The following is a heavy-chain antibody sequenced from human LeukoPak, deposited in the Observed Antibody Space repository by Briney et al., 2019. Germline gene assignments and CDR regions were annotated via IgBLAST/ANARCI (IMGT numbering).Heavy chain of an antibody. Sequence: ASVKVSCKASGYTFTGYYMHWVRQAPGQGLEWMGWMNPNSGNTGYAQKFQGRVTITRNTSISTAYMELSSLRSEDTAVYYCARGLVSDQMVRGVIITFTPQYYYMDVWGKGTTVTISS. CDR3: ARGLVSDQMVRGVIITFTPQYYYMDV. CDR2: MNPNSGNT. J-gene: IGHJ6*03. CDR1: GYTFTGYY. V-gene: IGHV1-8*03. D-gene: IGHD3-10*01.